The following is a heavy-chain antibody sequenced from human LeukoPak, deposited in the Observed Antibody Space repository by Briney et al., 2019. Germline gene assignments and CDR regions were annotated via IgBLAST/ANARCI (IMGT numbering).Heavy chain of an antibody. J-gene: IGHJ4*02. Sequence: SETLSLTCAASGGSISSYYLSWVRQPAGKGLEWIGRIYSSGSTTYNPSLKSRVTMSVDASMNKSSLLLISLTGADTTGFYFARDGIYGETSDYWGQGTLVTVSS. CDR3: ARDGIYGETSDY. CDR2: IYSSGST. D-gene: IGHD4-17*01. CDR1: GGSISSYY. V-gene: IGHV4-4*07.